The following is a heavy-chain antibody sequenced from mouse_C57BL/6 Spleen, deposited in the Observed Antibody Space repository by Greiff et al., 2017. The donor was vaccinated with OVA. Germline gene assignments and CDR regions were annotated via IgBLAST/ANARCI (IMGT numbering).Heavy chain of an antibody. V-gene: IGHV1-78*01. J-gene: IGHJ1*03. CDR2: IYPRDGST. Sequence: VQLQESDAELVKPGASVKISCKVSGYTFTDHTIHWMKQRPEQGLEWIGYIYPRDGSTKYNEKFKGKATLTADKSSSTAYMQLNSLTSEDSAVYFCARWFGLEDWYFDVWGTGTTVTVSS. CDR1: GYTFTDHT. CDR3: ARWFGLEDWYFDV. D-gene: IGHD2-2*01.